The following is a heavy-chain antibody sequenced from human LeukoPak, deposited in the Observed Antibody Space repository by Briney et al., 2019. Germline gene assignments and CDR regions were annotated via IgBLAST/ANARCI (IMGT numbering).Heavy chain of an antibody. D-gene: IGHD2-21*02. CDR1: GFSFSNYS. CDR3: ANLTH. V-gene: IGHV3-48*02. CDR2: ISRTGNIV. Sequence: GGSLRLSCVATGFSFSNYSMHWVRQAPGKGLEWVSYISRTGNIVYYADSVKGRFTISRDNAKDSLFLQMDSLREEDTAVYYCANLTHWGQGILVTVSS. J-gene: IGHJ4*02.